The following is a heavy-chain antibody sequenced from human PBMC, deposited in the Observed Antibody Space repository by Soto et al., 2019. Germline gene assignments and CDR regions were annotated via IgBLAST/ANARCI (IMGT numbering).Heavy chain of an antibody. V-gene: IGHV3-48*03. D-gene: IGHD2-15*01. J-gene: IGHJ6*02. CDR2: ISSSGSTI. Sequence: PGGSLRLSCAASGFTFSSYEMNWVRQAPGKGLEWVSYISSSGSTIYYADSVKGRFTISRDNAKNSLYLQMNSLRAEDTAVYYCARVLGYCSGGSCYYYYGMDVWGQGTTVTVSS. CDR3: ARVLGYCSGGSCYYYYGMDV. CDR1: GFTFSSYE.